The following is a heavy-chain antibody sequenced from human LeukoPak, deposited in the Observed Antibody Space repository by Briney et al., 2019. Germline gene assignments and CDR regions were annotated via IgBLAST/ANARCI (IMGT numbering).Heavy chain of an antibody. Sequence: PGGSLRLSCAASGFSVDTKYMSWVRQAPGKGLEWLSFIYNGVNTYHADSVKGRFTISRDNSKNTLYLQMNSLRAEDTAVFYCAREEWESKMGHFDCWGRGTLVTVSS. J-gene: IGHJ4*02. V-gene: IGHV3-66*01. D-gene: IGHD1-26*01. CDR3: AREEWESKMGHFDC. CDR2: IYNGVNT. CDR1: GFSVDTKY.